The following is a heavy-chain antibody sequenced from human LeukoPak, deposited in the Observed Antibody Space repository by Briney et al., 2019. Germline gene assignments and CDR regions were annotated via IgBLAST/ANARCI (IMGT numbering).Heavy chain of an antibody. CDR3: ARSKAHLSTSWYGTWFDP. D-gene: IGHD2-2*01. V-gene: IGHV4-30-2*01. Sequence: SETLSLTCAVSGGSISSGGYSWSWIRQPPGKGLEWIGYIYYNESTYYNPSLKSRVTISVDRSKNQFSLKLTSVTAADTAVYYCARSKAHLSTSWYGTWFDPWGQGTLVTVSS. CDR2: IYYNEST. J-gene: IGHJ5*02. CDR1: GGSISSGGYS.